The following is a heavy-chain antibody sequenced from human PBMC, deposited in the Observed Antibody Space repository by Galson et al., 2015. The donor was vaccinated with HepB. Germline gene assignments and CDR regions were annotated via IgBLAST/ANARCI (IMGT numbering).Heavy chain of an antibody. CDR3: ARGALVVVVNATQNNWFDP. V-gene: IGHV1-18*01. J-gene: IGHJ5*02. Sequence: SVKVSCKASGYTFSSYSITWVRQAPGQGLEWVGWISPYTRDTNYARKLQGRVTMTTDTSTNTAYMELRNLRSDDTAVYYCARGALVVVVNATQNNWFDPWGQGTPVTVSS. D-gene: IGHD2-15*01. CDR1: GYTFSSYS. CDR2: ISPYTRDT.